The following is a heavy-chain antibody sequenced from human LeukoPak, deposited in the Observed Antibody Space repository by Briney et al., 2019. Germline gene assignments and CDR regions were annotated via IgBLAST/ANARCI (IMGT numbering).Heavy chain of an antibody. CDR2: INPNSGGT. CDR1: GYTFTGYY. D-gene: IGHD5-18*01. CDR3: ARDLEGEYSYGWEENRHYFDY. J-gene: IGHJ4*02. V-gene: IGHV1-2*02. Sequence: ASVKVSCKASGYTFTGYYMHWVRQAPGQGLEWMGWINPNSGGTNYAQKFQGRVTMTRDTSISTAHMELSRLRSDDTAVYYCARDLEGEYSYGWEENRHYFDYWGQGTLVTVSS.